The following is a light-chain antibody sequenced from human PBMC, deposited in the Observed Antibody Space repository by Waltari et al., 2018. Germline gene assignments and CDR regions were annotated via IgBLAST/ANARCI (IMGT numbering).Light chain of an antibody. CDR3: LSYAATVSFG. V-gene: IGLV2-23*02. Sequence: QPALTQPASVSGSPGQSITISCTGTSSDVGTNTHVFWYQKHPDKVPKLIIYEVSKRPSGVSDRFSGSKSGNTASLTISGLQAEDEADYYCLSYAATVSFGFGGGTKLTVL. CDR1: SSDVGTNTH. CDR2: EVS. J-gene: IGLJ2*01.